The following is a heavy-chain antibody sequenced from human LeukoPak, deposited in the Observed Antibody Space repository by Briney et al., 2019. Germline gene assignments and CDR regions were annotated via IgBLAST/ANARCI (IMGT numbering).Heavy chain of an antibody. CDR3: VRGDGYSPGLDP. CDR1: GASINSHH. D-gene: IGHD5-24*01. J-gene: IGHJ5*02. Sequence: KPSETLSLTCTVSGASINSHHWSWIRQSPGKPLEWIGYSSYTGSPKYTPSLKSRVIMSKDTSNNQIFLKLTSVTAADTAVYYCVRGDGYSPGLDPWGQGTLVIVSS. V-gene: IGHV4-59*11. CDR2: SSYTGSP.